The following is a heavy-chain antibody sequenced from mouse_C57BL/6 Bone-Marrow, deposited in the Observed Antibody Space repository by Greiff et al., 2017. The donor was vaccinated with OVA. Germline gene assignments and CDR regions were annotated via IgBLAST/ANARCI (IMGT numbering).Heavy chain of an antibody. J-gene: IGHJ1*03. CDR2: IDPSDSYT. Sequence: VQLQQPGAELVMPGASVKLSCKASGYTFTSYWMHWVKQRPGQGLEWIGEIDPSDSYTNYNQKFKGKSTLTVDKSSSTAYMQLSSLTSEDSAVYYCARENYYGSSYWYFDGWGTGTTVTVSS. CDR3: ARENYYGSSYWYFDG. D-gene: IGHD1-1*01. CDR1: GYTFTSYW. V-gene: IGHV1-69*01.